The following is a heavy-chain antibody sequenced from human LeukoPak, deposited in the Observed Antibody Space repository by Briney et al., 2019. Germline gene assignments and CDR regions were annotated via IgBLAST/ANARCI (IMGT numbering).Heavy chain of an antibody. Sequence: GGSLRLSCAASGFTFSSYGVHWVRQAPGKGLEWVAIISYDGSNKYYADSVKGRFTISRDNSKNTLYLQMNSLSAEDTAVYYCAKDLVYLGYCSSTSCYAYAFDIWGQGTMVTVSS. D-gene: IGHD2-2*01. CDR2: ISYDGSNK. CDR1: GFTFSSYG. CDR3: AKDLVYLGYCSSTSCYAYAFDI. J-gene: IGHJ3*02. V-gene: IGHV3-30*18.